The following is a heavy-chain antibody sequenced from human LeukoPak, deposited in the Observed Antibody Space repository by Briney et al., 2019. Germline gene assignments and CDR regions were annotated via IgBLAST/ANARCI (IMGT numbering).Heavy chain of an antibody. Sequence: SETLSLTCTVSGGSISSGDYYWSWIRQPAGKGLEWIGRIYTSGSTNYNPSLKSRVTISVDTSKNQFSLKLSSVTAADTAIYYCAQDATTGDLKSWGQGTLVTVSS. CDR3: AQDATTGDLKS. J-gene: IGHJ4*02. D-gene: IGHD7-27*01. CDR2: IYTSGST. CDR1: GGSISSGDYY. V-gene: IGHV4-61*02.